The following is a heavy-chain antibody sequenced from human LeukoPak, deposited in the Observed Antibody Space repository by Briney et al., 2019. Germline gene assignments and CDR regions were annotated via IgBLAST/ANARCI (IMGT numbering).Heavy chain of an antibody. CDR1: GGSISSYY. CDR2: IYYSGNT. CDR3: ERVIAVAGIGWFDP. Sequence: SETLSLTCTVSGGSISSYYWSWIRQPPGKGLEWIGYIYYSGNTNYNPSLKSRVTISVDTSKNQFSLKLSSVTAADTAVYYCERVIAVAGIGWFDPWGQGTLVTVSS. D-gene: IGHD6-19*01. V-gene: IGHV4-59*01. J-gene: IGHJ5*02.